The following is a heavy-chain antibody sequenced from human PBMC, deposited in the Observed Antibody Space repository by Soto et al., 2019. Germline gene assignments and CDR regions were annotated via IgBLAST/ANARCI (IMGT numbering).Heavy chain of an antibody. CDR3: ANGNYYGSGSYYGPPLDY. Sequence: QVQLVESGGGVVKPGRSRRLSGAASGFTFSDYGMHWVRKAPGLGLEWVAGVSYDGSKIYYAASVKGRFTISRDNSKNTLYLQMNSLRVEDTAVYYCANGNYYGSGSYYGPPLDYWGQGTLVTVSS. CDR1: GFTFSDYG. D-gene: IGHD3-10*01. CDR2: VSYDGSKI. J-gene: IGHJ4*02. V-gene: IGHV3-30*18.